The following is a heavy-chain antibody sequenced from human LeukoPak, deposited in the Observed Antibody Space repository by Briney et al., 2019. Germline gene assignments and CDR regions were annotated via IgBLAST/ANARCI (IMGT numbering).Heavy chain of an antibody. Sequence: SETLSLTCAVYDESFSDRYWNWIRQPPGKGLEWIGEISHSGSTNYNASLKSQVTISVDTSKNQFSLKLSSVTAADTAVYYCARDAVLRYFDWQPYYFDYWGQGTLVTVSS. CDR3: ARDAVLRYFDWQPYYFDY. D-gene: IGHD3-9*01. J-gene: IGHJ4*02. CDR1: DESFSDRY. CDR2: ISHSGST. V-gene: IGHV4-34*01.